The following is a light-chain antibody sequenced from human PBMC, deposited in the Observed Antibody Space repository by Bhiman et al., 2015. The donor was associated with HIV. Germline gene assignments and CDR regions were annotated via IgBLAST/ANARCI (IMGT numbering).Light chain of an antibody. V-gene: IGLV3-19*01. CDR2: GKN. J-gene: IGLJ2*01. CDR3: NSRDSSGLHLRL. Sequence: SSELTQDPAVSVALGQTVRITCQGDSLRSYYATWYQQKPGQAPLLVIYGKNNRPSGIPDRFSGSSSGNTASLTITGAQAEDEADYYCNSRDSSGLHLRLFGGGTKLTVL. CDR1: SLRSYY.